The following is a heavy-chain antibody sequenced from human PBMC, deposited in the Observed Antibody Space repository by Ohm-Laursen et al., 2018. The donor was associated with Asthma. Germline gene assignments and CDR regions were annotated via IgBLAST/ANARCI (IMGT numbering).Heavy chain of an antibody. Sequence: SLRLSCTASGFTFSTFAMSWVRQAPGKGLEWVSQINDNSDLTYYADSVKGRFTISRDNSRNTLFLQMNSLRAEDTAVYYCTKLKLGGTTGYRNWFDPWGQGTLVTVSS. D-gene: IGHD1-26*01. CDR1: GFTFSTFA. CDR3: TKLKLGGTTGYRNWFDP. V-gene: IGHV3-23*01. J-gene: IGHJ5*02. CDR2: INDNSDLT.